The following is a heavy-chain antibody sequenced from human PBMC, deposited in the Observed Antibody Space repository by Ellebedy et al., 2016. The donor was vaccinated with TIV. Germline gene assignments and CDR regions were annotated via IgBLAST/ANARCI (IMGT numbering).Heavy chain of an antibody. CDR3: ATDGSYGDYRSPAHAFEA. CDR1: GFSFRSYW. Sequence: GGSLRLSCAAYGFSFRSYWMSWVRQAPGKGLEWVANMNQDGSDKYYVDSVKGRFTISRDNAKNSLYLQMNSLRAEDTSVYYCATDGSYGDYRSPAHAFEAWGQGTMVSVSS. D-gene: IGHD4-17*01. V-gene: IGHV3-7*01. CDR2: MNQDGSDK. J-gene: IGHJ3*01.